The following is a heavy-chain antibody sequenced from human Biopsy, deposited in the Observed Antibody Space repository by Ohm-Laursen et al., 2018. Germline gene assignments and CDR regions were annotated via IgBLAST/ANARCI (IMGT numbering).Heavy chain of an antibody. Sequence: SDTLSLTCTVSGGSFTGHYWSWIRQPPGKGLEWIGHISYTGYTSYNASLKSRVTISVDTSRNHFSLRLSSLTAADTDVYYCARGSNDFGGLYFPRWGQGTLLTVSS. J-gene: IGHJ4*02. CDR1: GGSFTGHY. CDR2: ISYTGYT. V-gene: IGHV4-59*11. CDR3: ARGSNDFGGLYFPR. D-gene: IGHD4-23*01.